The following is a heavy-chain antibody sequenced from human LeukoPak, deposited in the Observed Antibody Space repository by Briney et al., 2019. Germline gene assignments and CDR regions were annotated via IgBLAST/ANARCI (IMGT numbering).Heavy chain of an antibody. CDR1: GFTFSSYG. Sequence: GGSLRLSCAASGFTFSSYGMHWVRQAPGKGLEWVAVISYDGSNKYYADSVKGRFTISRDNSKNTLYLQMNSLRAEDTAVYYCATQFSRGANIYYYYYGMDVWGQGTTVTVSS. CDR3: ATQFSRGANIYYYYYGMDV. CDR2: ISYDGSNK. D-gene: IGHD4/OR15-4a*01. V-gene: IGHV3-30*03. J-gene: IGHJ6*02.